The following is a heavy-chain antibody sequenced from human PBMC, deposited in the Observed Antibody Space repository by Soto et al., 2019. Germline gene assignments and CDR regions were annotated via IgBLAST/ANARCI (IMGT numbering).Heavy chain of an antibody. D-gene: IGHD1-1*01. CDR2: INQDGSEY. J-gene: IGHJ4*02. CDR1: GFTFSSYW. V-gene: IGHV3-7*01. CDR3: ARTGDGHHDFLDY. Sequence: EVHLEESGGGLVQPGGSLRLSCEASGFTFSSYWMNWVGQAPGKGLEWVANINQDGSEYNDVASVKGRFTISRDNAKNSLFLQMNALRVEDTAVYYCARTGDGHHDFLDYWGQGILVSVSS.